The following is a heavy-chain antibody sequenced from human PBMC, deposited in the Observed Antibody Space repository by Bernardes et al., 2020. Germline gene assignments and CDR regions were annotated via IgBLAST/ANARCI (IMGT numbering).Heavy chain of an antibody. CDR3: AKDRVPGDGQWDLDI. D-gene: IGHD1-26*01. V-gene: IGHV3-23*01. CDR2: VSGSGDTT. Sequence: GGSLRLSCAASGISVAIYTMSWVRQAPGKGLEWVSGVSGSGDTTFYADSVKGRFTIARDRSKNTLYLHMNSLRVEDTAVYFCAKDRVPGDGQWDLDIWGQGTMVTVIS. CDR1: GISVAIYT. J-gene: IGHJ3*02.